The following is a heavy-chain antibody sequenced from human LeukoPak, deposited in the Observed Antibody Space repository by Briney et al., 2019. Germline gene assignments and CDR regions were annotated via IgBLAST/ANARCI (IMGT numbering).Heavy chain of an antibody. Sequence: SETLSLTCAVYGGSFSGYYWSWIRQPPGKGLEWIGEINHSGSTNYNPSLKSRVTISVDTSKNQFSLKLSSVTAADTAVYYCARVLVISGYYFGPFDIWGRGTMVTVSS. J-gene: IGHJ3*02. CDR1: GGSFSGYY. V-gene: IGHV4-34*01. CDR3: ARVLVISGYYFGPFDI. D-gene: IGHD3-22*01. CDR2: INHSGST.